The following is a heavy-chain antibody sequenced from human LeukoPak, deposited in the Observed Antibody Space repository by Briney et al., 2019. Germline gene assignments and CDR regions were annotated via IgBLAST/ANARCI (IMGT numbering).Heavy chain of an antibody. D-gene: IGHD3-10*01. J-gene: IGHJ4*02. V-gene: IGHV1-2*02. CDR1: GYTFTGYY. CDR3: ARDGRATMGLGFDY. CDR2: INPNSGGR. Sequence: ASVKVSCKASGYTFTGYYIHWVRQAPGQGLEWMGWINPNSGGRDYAQKFQGRVTMTRDTSISTAYMELSRLTSDDTAVYYCARDGRATMGLGFDYWGQGTLVTVSS.